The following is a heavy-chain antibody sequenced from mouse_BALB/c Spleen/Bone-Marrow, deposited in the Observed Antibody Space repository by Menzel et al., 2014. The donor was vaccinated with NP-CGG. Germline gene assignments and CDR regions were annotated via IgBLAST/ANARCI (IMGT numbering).Heavy chain of an antibody. CDR2: ISSGGSYT. CDR1: GFTFSSYA. Sequence: EVQRVESGGGLVKPRGSLKLSCAASGFTFSSYAMSWVRQTPEKRLEWVATISSGGSYTYYPDSVKGRFTISRDNAKNTLYLQMSSLRSEDTAMYYCARNYGSSPYFDVWGAGTTVTVSS. J-gene: IGHJ1*01. D-gene: IGHD1-1*01. V-gene: IGHV5-9-3*01. CDR3: ARNYGSSPYFDV.